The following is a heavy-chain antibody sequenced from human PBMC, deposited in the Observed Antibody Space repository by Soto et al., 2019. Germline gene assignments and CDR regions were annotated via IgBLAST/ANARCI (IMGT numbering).Heavy chain of an antibody. CDR3: AREVSVVVVAATGPRFDP. Sequence: QVQLQESGPGLVKPSQTLSLTCTVSGGSISSGGYYWSWIRQHPGKGLEWIGCIYYSGSTYYNPSLKSRVTISVDTSKNQFSLKLSSVTAADTAVYYCAREVSVVVVAATGPRFDPWGQGTLVTVSS. V-gene: IGHV4-31*03. D-gene: IGHD2-15*01. J-gene: IGHJ5*02. CDR1: GGSISSGGYY. CDR2: IYYSGST.